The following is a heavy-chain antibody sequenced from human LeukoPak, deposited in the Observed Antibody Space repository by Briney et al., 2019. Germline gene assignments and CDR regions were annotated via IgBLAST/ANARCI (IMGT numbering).Heavy chain of an antibody. CDR1: GGSISSGGYY. CDR2: IYYSGST. D-gene: IGHD6-6*01. J-gene: IGHJ4*02. CDR3: ARGAQLVFFRGYYFDY. Sequence: PSQTLSLTCTVSGGSISSGGYYWSWIRQHPGKGLEWIGYIYYSGSTYYNPSLKSRVTISVDTSKNQFSLKLSSVTAADTAVYYCARGAQLVFFRGYYFDYWGQGTLVTVSS. V-gene: IGHV4-31*03.